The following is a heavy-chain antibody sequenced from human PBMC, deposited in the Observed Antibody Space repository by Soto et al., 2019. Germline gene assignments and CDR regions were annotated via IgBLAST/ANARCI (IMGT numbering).Heavy chain of an antibody. CDR3: ARAEGGIFDS. CDR2: IYHSGST. CDR1: GGSISSGGYS. J-gene: IGHJ4*02. V-gene: IGHV4-30-2*01. Sequence: QLQLQESGSGLVKPSQTLSLTCAVSGGSISSGGYSWSWIRQPPGKGLEWIGYIYHSGSTYYNPTLKGRVTISVDRSKNQLSLKLSSVTAADTAVYYCARAEGGIFDSWGQGTLFTVSS.